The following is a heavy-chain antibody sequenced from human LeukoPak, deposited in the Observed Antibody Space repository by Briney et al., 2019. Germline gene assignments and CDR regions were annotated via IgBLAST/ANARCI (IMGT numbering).Heavy chain of an antibody. CDR3: ARDPVVRGVITDQYNWFDP. D-gene: IGHD3-10*01. CDR2: IYTSGST. V-gene: IGHV4-4*07. J-gene: IGHJ5*02. Sequence: SETLSLTCTVSGGSLSSYYWGWLRQPAGRGLEWIGRIYTSGSTNYNPSLKSRVTMSVDTSKNQFSLKLSSVTAADTAVYYCARDPVVRGVITDQYNWFDPWGQGTLVTVSS. CDR1: GGSLSSYY.